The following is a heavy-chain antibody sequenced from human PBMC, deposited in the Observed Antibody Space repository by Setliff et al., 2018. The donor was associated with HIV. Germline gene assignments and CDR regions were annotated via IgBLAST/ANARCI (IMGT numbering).Heavy chain of an antibody. J-gene: IGHJ4*02. CDR3: ARLTTTYYYDSSAYYHPV. D-gene: IGHD3-22*01. V-gene: IGHV4-59*11. CDR1: GGSISSHY. CDR2: IYYSGST. Sequence: PSETLSLTCTVSGGSISSHYWSWIRQPLGKGLEWIGSIYYSGSTNYNPSLKSRVTISVDTSKNQFSLKLSSVTAADTAVFYCARLTTTYYYDSSAYYHPVWGQGTLVTVSS.